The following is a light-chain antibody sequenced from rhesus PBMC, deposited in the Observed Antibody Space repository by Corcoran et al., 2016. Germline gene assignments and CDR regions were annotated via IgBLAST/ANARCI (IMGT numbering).Light chain of an antibody. Sequence: EIVMTQSPATLSLSPGERATLSCRASQSVSSRLAWYQQKPGQAPRLLIYRASSRVTVIPDRFTGSGSGTGFTLPISSLEPEGVAVYFCQQESNWSYSFGQVTKVELK. J-gene: IGKJ2*01. V-gene: IGKV3-17*02. CDR2: RAS. CDR3: QQESNWSYS. CDR1: QSVSSR.